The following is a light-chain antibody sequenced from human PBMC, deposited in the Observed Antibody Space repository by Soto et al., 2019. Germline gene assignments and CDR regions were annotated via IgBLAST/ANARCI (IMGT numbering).Light chain of an antibody. CDR1: KLGDKY. V-gene: IGLV3-1*01. Sequence: SYELTQPPSVSVSPGQTASITCSGDKLGDKYACWYQQKPGQSPVLVIYQDSKRPSGIPERFSGSNSGNTATLTISGTQAMDEADYYCQAWDSRTAVVVGGGAKLTV. CDR2: QDS. CDR3: QAWDSRTAVV. J-gene: IGLJ2*01.